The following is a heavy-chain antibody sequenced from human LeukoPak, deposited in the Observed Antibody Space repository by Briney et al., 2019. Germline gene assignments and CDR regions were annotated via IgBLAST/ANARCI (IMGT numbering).Heavy chain of an antibody. CDR1: GFTLSNYW. CDR2: INSGGRTT. CDR3: VRDRPSNYYDSSVDAFDI. J-gene: IGHJ3*02. V-gene: IGHV3-74*01. Sequence: GGSLRLSCAASGFTLSNYWMHWVRQALGKGLVWVSRINSGGRTTGYAGSVKGRFTISRDNAKKMLYLQMNSLRAEDTAVYYCVRDRPSNYYDSSVDAFDIWGRGTMVTVSS. D-gene: IGHD3-22*01.